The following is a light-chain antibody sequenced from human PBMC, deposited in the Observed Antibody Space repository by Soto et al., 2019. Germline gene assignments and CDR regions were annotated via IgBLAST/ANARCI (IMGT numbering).Light chain of an antibody. J-gene: IGKJ2*01. Sequence: ETVLTQSPDTLYLSPGERATLSCRASETVNNNFLAWYGQKPGQAPRLLIHGPSRRASGIPDRFSGSGSGTDFTLTISRLEPEDFAVYYCQQYGNFPYTFGPGTKV. CDR3: QQYGNFPYT. CDR1: ETVNNNF. V-gene: IGKV3-20*01. CDR2: GPS.